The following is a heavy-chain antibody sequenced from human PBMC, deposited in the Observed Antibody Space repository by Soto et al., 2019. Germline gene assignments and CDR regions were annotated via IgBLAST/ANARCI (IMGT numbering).Heavy chain of an antibody. CDR2: IKGDGSEK. CDR3: ATSLN. J-gene: IGHJ4*02. Sequence: EVQLVESGGGLVQPGGSLRLSCAASGFTFRTYWMNWVRQAPGKGLEWVANIKGDGSEKYYVYPVKGRFTISIDNAMNSLFLQTISGRAEETAVYYCATSLNRGQGARVTVSS. CDR1: GFTFRTYW. D-gene: IGHD6-6*01. V-gene: IGHV3-7*01.